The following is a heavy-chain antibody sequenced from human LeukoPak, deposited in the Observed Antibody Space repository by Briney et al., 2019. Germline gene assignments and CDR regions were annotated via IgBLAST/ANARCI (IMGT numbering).Heavy chain of an antibody. CDR3: ARDLTFRATYYDFWSGPYYYYYMDV. V-gene: IGHV4-4*07. J-gene: IGHJ6*03. CDR1: GGSISSYY. Sequence: SETLSLTCPVSGGSISSYYWSWIRQPAGKGLEWIGRIYTSGSTNYNPSLKSRVTMSVDTSKNQFSRKLSSVTATDTAVYYCARDLTFRATYYDFWSGPYYYYYMDVWGKGTTVTVSS. D-gene: IGHD3-3*01. CDR2: IYTSGST.